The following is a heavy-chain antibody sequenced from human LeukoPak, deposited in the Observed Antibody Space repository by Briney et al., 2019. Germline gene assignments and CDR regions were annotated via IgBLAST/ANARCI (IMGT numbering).Heavy chain of an antibody. CDR1: GFSLSTSGVG. D-gene: IGHD6-13*01. CDR2: IYWDDYK. J-gene: IGHJ4*02. CDR3: AHSLKEQLVRVFDY. V-gene: IGHV2-5*02. Sequence: SGPTLVNPTQTLTLTCTFSGFSLSTSGVGVGWIRQPPGKALEWLALIYWDDYKRYSPSLNTTLTITRDTSKNQVVLTMTNMDPVDTATYFCAHSLKEQLVRVFDYWGQGALITVSS.